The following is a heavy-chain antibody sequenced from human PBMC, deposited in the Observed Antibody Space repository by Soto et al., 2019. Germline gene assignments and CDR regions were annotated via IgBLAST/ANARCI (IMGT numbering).Heavy chain of an antibody. J-gene: IGHJ6*03. V-gene: IGHV3-48*01. CDR2: ISSSSTI. CDR1: GFTFSSYS. D-gene: IGHD3-9*01. Sequence: GGSLRLSCAASGFTFSSYSMNWVRQAPGKGLEWVSYISSSSTIYYADSVKGRFTISRDNAKNSLYLQMNSLRAEDTAVYYCARDHHFEIHMDVWGKGTTVTVSS. CDR3: ARDHHFEIHMDV.